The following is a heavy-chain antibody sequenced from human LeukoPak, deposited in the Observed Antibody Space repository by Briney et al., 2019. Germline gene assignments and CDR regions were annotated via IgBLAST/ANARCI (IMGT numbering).Heavy chain of an antibody. V-gene: IGHV3-9*01. CDR3: AKADRSGGSCYYDY. D-gene: IGHD2-15*01. CDR2: ISWNSGGV. Sequence: GGSLRLSCAASGFTFDDYAMHWVRQAPGKGLEWVSGISWNSGGVGYADSVKGRFTISRDNAKNSLYLQMNSLRAEDTALYYCAKADRSGGSCYYDYWGQGTLVTVSS. J-gene: IGHJ4*02. CDR1: GFTFDDYA.